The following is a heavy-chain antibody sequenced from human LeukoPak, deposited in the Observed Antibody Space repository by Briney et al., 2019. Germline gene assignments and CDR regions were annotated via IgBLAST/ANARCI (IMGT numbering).Heavy chain of an antibody. CDR1: GYTLTELS. Sequence: ASVKVSCKVSGYTLTELSMHWVRQAPGKGLEWMGGFDPEDGETIYAQKFQGRVTMTEDTSTDTAYMELSSLRSVDTAVYYCATGEDRFGVVISFDYWGQGTLVTVSS. CDR3: ATGEDRFGVVISFDY. CDR2: FDPEDGET. D-gene: IGHD3-3*01. V-gene: IGHV1-24*01. J-gene: IGHJ4*02.